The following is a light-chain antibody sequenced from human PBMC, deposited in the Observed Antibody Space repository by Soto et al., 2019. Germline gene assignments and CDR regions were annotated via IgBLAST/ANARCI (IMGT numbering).Light chain of an antibody. CDR2: EVS. CDR1: SSDIGGYNY. Sequence: QSVLTQPASVSGSPGQSITISCTGTSSDIGGYNYVSWYQQHPAKAPKLTIYEVSNRPSGVSNRFSGSKSGNTASLTISGLQAEDEAYYYCSSYTSSSTQVFGGGTQLTVL. J-gene: IGLJ2*01. V-gene: IGLV2-14*01. CDR3: SSYTSSSTQV.